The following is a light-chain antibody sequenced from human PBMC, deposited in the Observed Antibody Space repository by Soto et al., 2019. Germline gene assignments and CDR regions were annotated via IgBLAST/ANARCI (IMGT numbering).Light chain of an antibody. CDR3: QQSYSTSFP. J-gene: IGKJ5*01. CDR2: AAS. V-gene: IGKV1-39*01. CDR1: QSISSY. Sequence: DIQMTQSPSSLSASVGDRVTITCRASQSISSYLNWYQQKPGKAPKLLIYAASSLQSGVPSRFSGSGSGTDFTLTISSPQPEDFATYYCQQSYSTSFPFGQGTRLEIK.